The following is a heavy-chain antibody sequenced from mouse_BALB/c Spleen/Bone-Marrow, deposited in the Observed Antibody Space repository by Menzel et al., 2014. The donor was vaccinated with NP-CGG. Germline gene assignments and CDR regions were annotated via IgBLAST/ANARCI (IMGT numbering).Heavy chain of an antibody. Sequence: VKVVESGAELARPGASVMMSCKASGYTFTTYTIHWMKQRPGQGLEWIGYITPSSGYTNYNQKFKDKATLTADKSSSTAYMQLSSLTPEDSAVYYCAIRYYAMDYWGQGTSVTVSS. D-gene: IGHD1-1*01. J-gene: IGHJ4*01. V-gene: IGHV1-4*01. CDR2: ITPSSGYT. CDR1: GYTFTTYT. CDR3: AIRYYAMDY.